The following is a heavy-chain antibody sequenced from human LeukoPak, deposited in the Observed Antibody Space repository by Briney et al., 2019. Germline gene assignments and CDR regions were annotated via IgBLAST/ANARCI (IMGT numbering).Heavy chain of an antibody. CDR2: NSGSGGSR. V-gene: IGHV3-23*01. Sequence: GGSLRLSCEGSGFTFSSYAMSWVRQAQGKGLEGVSSNSGSGGSRYYGDSVKGQFTVFRDNSRNTLYLQMNSLRAEDTAVYYCARDELSDTNGHSYGTNFDHWGQGTLVTVSS. D-gene: IGHD5-18*01. CDR3: ARDELSDTNGHSYGTNFDH. CDR1: GFTFSSYA. J-gene: IGHJ4*02.